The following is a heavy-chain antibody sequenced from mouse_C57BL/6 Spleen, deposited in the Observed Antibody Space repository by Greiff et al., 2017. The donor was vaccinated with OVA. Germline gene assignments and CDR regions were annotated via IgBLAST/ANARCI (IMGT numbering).Heavy chain of an antibody. V-gene: IGHV1-82*01. D-gene: IGHD2-1*01. CDR3: ARSPLYYGNYGYWYFDV. Sequence: VKLQESGPELVKPGASVKISCKASGYAFSSSWMNWVKQRPGKGLEWIGRIYPGDGDTNYNGKFKGKATLTADKSSSTAYMQLSSLTSEDSAVYFCARSPLYYGNYGYWYFDVWGTGTTVTVSS. CDR1: GYAFSSSW. J-gene: IGHJ1*03. CDR2: IYPGDGDT.